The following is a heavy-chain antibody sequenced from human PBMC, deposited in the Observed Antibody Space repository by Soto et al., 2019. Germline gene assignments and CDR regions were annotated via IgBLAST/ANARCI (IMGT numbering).Heavy chain of an antibody. CDR3: ARLLDWLSPPDY. Sequence: ETLSLTCTVSGGSISSYYWSWIRQPPGKGLEWIGYIYYSGSTNYNPSLKSRVTISVDTSKNQFSLKLSSVTAADTAVYYCARLLDWLSPPDYWGQGTLVTVSS. J-gene: IGHJ4*02. CDR2: IYYSGST. CDR1: GGSISSYY. D-gene: IGHD3-3*01. V-gene: IGHV4-59*01.